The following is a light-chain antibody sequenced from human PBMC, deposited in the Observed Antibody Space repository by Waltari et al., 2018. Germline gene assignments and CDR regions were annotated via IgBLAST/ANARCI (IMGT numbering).Light chain of an antibody. J-gene: IGLJ2*01. CDR2: EVD. V-gene: IGLV2-23*02. Sequence: SALTQPASVSASPGQSITISCTGSSSDVGSYDLVAWSQQHPGKAPHLLIYEVDKRPSGVSYRFSGSRSGNAASLTISGLQAEDEAHYFCSSYTYGGPWVFGGGTLLTVL. CDR1: SSDVGSYDL. CDR3: SSYTYGGPWV.